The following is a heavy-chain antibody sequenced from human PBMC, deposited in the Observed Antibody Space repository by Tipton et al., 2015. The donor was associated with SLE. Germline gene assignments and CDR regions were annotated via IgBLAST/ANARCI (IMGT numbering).Heavy chain of an antibody. CDR3: ARNTGYCSGGSCFPWIT. CDR2: ITRSGST. CDR1: GGSFSGHY. D-gene: IGHD2-15*01. Sequence: GLVKPSETLSLTCAVYGGSFSGHYWSWIRQTPGKGLEWIGEITRSGSTNYSPSLRSRVTISIDTSKNQFSLKVNAVTAADTAVYYCARNTGYCSGGSCFPWITWGQGTLLTVSS. V-gene: IGHV4-34*01. J-gene: IGHJ5*02.